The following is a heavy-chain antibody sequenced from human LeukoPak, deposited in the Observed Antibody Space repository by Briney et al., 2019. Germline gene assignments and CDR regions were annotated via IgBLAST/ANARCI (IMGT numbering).Heavy chain of an antibody. V-gene: IGHV4-4*07. CDR3: AREGSRRLYMDV. CDR2: IYSSGST. D-gene: IGHD1-26*01. CDR1: GGSISNYY. Sequence: SETLSLTCTVSGGSISNYYWSWIRQPAGKGLEWIGRIYSSGSTNYNPSLKSRVTMSVDTSKNQFSLKLSSVTAADTAVYSCAREGSRRLYMDVWGKGTTVIASS. J-gene: IGHJ6*03.